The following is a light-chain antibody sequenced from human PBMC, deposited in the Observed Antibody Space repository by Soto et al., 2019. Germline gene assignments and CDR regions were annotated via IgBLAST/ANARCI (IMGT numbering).Light chain of an antibody. Sequence: QSALTQPPSASGSPGQSVTISCTGTSSDVGGYNSVSWYQQHPGKAPKLIIYEVTKRPSGVPDRFSGSKSGNTASLTVSGLQAEDEADHYCSSHAGIINVVFGGGTKVTVL. CDR1: SSDVGGYNS. CDR3: SSHAGIINVV. V-gene: IGLV2-8*01. CDR2: EVT. J-gene: IGLJ3*02.